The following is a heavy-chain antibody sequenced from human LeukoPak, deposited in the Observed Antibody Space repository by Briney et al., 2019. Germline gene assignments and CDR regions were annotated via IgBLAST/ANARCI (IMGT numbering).Heavy chain of an antibody. CDR1: GFTFSNAW. CDR3: AKRVISHYFDY. J-gene: IGHJ4*02. CDR2: ISGSGGST. D-gene: IGHD2-21*01. V-gene: IGHV3-23*01. Sequence: GGSLRLSCAVSGFTFSNAWMSWVRQAPGKGPEWVSAISGSGGSTYYADSVKGRFTISRDNSKNTLYLQMNSLRAEDTAVYYCAKRVISHYFDYWGQGTLVTVSS.